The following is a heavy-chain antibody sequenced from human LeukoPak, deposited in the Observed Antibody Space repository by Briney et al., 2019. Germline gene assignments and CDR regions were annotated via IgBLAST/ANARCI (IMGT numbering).Heavy chain of an antibody. J-gene: IGHJ4*02. CDR2: IVHFGRT. V-gene: IGHV4-34*12. D-gene: IGHD2-8*01. CDR1: GGSFSGYY. CDR3: ARPVYSMKTYPFDY. Sequence: PSETLSLTCAVYGGSFSGYYWSWLRQAPGKGLEWIGEIVHFGRTNYNPSLKSRVALSVDTSKNQFSLRLTSVTAADTAVYYCARPVYSMKTYPFDYWSQGTLVTVSS.